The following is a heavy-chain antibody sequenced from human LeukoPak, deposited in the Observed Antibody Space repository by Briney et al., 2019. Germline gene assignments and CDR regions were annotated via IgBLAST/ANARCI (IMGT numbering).Heavy chain of an antibody. CDR1: GGSFSGYY. V-gene: IGHV4-34*01. J-gene: IGHJ4*02. CDR3: ARQEDMGRSVDY. CDR2: INHSGST. Sequence: SETLSLTCAVYGGSFSGYYWSWIRQPPGKGLEWIGEINHSGSTNYNPSLKSRVTISVDTSKNQFSLKLSSVTAADTAVYYCARQEDMGRSVDYWGQGTLVTVSS.